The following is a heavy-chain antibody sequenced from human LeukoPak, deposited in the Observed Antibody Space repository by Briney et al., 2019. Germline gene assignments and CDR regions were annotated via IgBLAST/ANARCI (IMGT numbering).Heavy chain of an antibody. CDR2: ISGSGSTT. D-gene: IGHD4-17*01. CDR3: VRTSKYGDSGY. CDR1: GFTFSSYA. V-gene: IGHV3-23*01. Sequence: GGSLRLSCAASGFTFSSYAMSWVRQAPGKGLEWVSGISGSGSTTYYADSLKGRFTISRDNSKNTLYLQMNSLRAEDTAVYYCVRTSKYGDSGYWGQGTLVTVSS. J-gene: IGHJ4*02.